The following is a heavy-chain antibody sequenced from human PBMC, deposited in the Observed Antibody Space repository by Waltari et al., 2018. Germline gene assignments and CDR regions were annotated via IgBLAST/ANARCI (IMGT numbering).Heavy chain of an antibody. CDR3: ATTAAIARDAFDI. J-gene: IGHJ3*02. CDR1: GYTLTELS. Sequence: QVQLVQSGAAVKKPGASVHASPPSPGYTLTELSMHWERQAPGKGLEWMGGFDPEDGETIYAQKFQGRVTMTEDTSTDTAYMELSSLRSEDTAVYYCATTAAIARDAFDIWGQGTMVTVSS. CDR2: FDPEDGET. V-gene: IGHV1-24*01. D-gene: IGHD2-2*01.